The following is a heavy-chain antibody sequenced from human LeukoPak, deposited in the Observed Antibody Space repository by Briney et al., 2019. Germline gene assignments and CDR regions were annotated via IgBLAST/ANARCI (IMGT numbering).Heavy chain of an antibody. CDR2: IRYDGSNK. CDR1: GFTFSNYE. V-gene: IGHV3-30*02. J-gene: IGHJ4*02. Sequence: GGSLRLSCAASGFTFSNYEMNWVRQAPGKGLEWVAFIRYDGSNKYYADSVKGRFTISRDNSKNTLYLQMNSLRAEDTAVYYCARAELLWFGELYYFDYWGQGTLVTVSS. CDR3: ARAELLWFGELYYFDY. D-gene: IGHD3-10*01.